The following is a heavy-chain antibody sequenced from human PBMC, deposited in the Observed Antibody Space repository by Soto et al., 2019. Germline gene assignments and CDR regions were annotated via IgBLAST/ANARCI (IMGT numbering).Heavy chain of an antibody. CDR1: GFTFSTYW. Sequence: GGSLRLSCAASGFTFSTYWMHWVRQAPGKGLVWVSRIDTDGSSTSYADSVKGRFTISRDNAKNSLYLQMNSLRAEDTAVYYCARLKKPYCTNGVCPPPDGMDVWGQGTTVTVSS. V-gene: IGHV3-74*01. D-gene: IGHD2-8*01. CDR3: ARLKKPYCTNGVCPPPDGMDV. CDR2: IDTDGSST. J-gene: IGHJ6*02.